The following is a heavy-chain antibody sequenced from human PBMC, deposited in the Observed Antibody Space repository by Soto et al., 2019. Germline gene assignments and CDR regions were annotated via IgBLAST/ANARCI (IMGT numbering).Heavy chain of an antibody. CDR2: IKEDGSEK. J-gene: IGHJ4*02. CDR1: GFTFNSYW. CDR3: TRGDTFFDVLTGFFDH. D-gene: IGHD3-9*01. Sequence: EVQLVESGGGLVQPGGSLRLSCAASGFTFNSYWMSWVRQTPGKRLEWVASIKEDGSEKTYVDSVKGRFTISRDNAKNSLYLQLNSLRAEDTAVYYCTRGDTFFDVLTGFFDHWGQGTLVTVSS. V-gene: IGHV3-7*05.